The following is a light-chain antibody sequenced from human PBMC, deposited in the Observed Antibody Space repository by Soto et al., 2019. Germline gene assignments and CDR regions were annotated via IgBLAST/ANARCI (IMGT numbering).Light chain of an antibody. CDR2: GAS. J-gene: IGKJ5*01. V-gene: IGKV3-15*01. CDR1: QSVRSN. Sequence: EIVMTQSPDTLSVSPGERVTLSCRASQSVRSNLAWYQQKPGQAPRLLIYGASTRATDIPVRFSGSGSGTLLTLTVSSLKSEDFAVYYCQQYNDLPPPITFGQGTRLEIK. CDR3: QQYNDLPPPIT.